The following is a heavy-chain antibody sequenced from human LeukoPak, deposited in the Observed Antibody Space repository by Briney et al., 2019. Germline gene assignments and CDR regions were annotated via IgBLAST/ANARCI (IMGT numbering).Heavy chain of an antibody. Sequence: GASVKVSCKASGYTFTDYYMNWVRQAPGQGLEWMGWISPNSGGTNYAQKFQGRVTMTGDTSTSTAYMELSRLRSDDTAVYYCARDPHYSNYRIFYYYYGMDVWGQGTTVTVSS. CDR2: ISPNSGGT. J-gene: IGHJ6*02. CDR3: ARDPHYSNYRIFYYYYGMDV. V-gene: IGHV1-2*02. CDR1: GYTFTDYY. D-gene: IGHD4-11*01.